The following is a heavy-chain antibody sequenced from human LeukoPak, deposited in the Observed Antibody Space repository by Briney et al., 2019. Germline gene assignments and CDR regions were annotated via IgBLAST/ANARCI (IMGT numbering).Heavy chain of an antibody. CDR3: ARDRGSSVRGINWFDP. J-gene: IGHJ5*02. Sequence: ASVKVSCNASGYTFTDSYIHWVRQAPGQGLEWMGWITPNTGATNTAQKFQGRVTMTSDTSISTAYMELTTLTSDDTAVYYCARDRGSSVRGINWFDPWGQGTLVTVSS. D-gene: IGHD3-22*01. CDR1: GYTFTDSY. V-gene: IGHV1-2*02. CDR2: ITPNTGAT.